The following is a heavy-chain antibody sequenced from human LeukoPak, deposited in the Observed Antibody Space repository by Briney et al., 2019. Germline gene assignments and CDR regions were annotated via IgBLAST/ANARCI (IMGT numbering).Heavy chain of an antibody. CDR2: INTDGSSR. Sequence: PGGSLRLSCEASGFTFGTYWMHWIRQAPGKGLVWVSRINTDGSSRMYADSVKGRVTISRDNAKNTLYLQMNSLSAEDTAVYYCPREHHDILSRVGFDYWGQGTPVSASS. D-gene: IGHD3-9*01. J-gene: IGHJ4*02. V-gene: IGHV3-74*03. CDR3: PREHHDILSRVGFDY. CDR1: GFTFGTYW.